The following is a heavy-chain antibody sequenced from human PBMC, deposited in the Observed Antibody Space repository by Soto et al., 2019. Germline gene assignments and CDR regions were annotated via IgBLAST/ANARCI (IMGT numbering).Heavy chain of an antibody. Sequence: ASVKVSCKASGGTFSSYTISWVRQAPGQGLEWMGRIIPILGIANYAQKFQGRVTITADKSTSTAYMELSSLRSEDTAVYYCAREAGQLPYYYYYMDVWGKGTTVTVSS. J-gene: IGHJ6*03. CDR1: GGTFSSYT. CDR2: IIPILGIA. V-gene: IGHV1-69*04. CDR3: AREAGQLPYYYYYMDV. D-gene: IGHD2-2*01.